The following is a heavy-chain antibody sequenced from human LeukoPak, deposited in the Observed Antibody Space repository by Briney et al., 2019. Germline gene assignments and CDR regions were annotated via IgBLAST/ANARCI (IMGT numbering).Heavy chain of an antibody. V-gene: IGHV4-59*08. CDR2: TYDNGSP. D-gene: IGHD3-22*01. CDR1: GGSISSYY. Sequence: PSETPSLTCTVSGGSISSYYWSWIRQPPGKGLEWIGYTYDNGSPSYNPSLKSRVTISVDSAKNQFSLRLSSVTAADTAVYYCARRRRDESGLYYFDYWGQGTLVTVSS. CDR3: ARRRRDESGLYYFDY. J-gene: IGHJ4*02.